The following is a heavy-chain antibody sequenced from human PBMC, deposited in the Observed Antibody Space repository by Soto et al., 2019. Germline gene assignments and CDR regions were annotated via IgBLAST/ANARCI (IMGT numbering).Heavy chain of an antibody. J-gene: IGHJ6*02. V-gene: IGHV4-59*01. Sequence: PSETLSLTCTVSGGSISSYYWSWIRQPPGKGLEWIGYIYYSGSTNYNPSLKSRVTISVDTSKNQFSLKLSSVTAADTAVYYCARAARPRYYYYGMDVWGQGTTVTVS. CDR3: ARAARPRYYYYGMDV. D-gene: IGHD6-6*01. CDR1: GGSISSYY. CDR2: IYYSGST.